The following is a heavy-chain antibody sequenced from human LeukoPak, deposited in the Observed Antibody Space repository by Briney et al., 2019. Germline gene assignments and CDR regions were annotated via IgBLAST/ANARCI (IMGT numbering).Heavy chain of an antibody. Sequence: GGSLRLSCVASGFSLSSYATAWVRQAPGKGLEWVSGIYADDSDTFYIDAVKGRFTISKDKSKNTLYLQMNSLRAEDTAVYHCATLQTPYYDSSGYFFAYWGQGTLVTVSS. CDR1: GFSLSSYA. D-gene: IGHD3-22*01. CDR3: ATLQTPYYDSSGYFFAY. J-gene: IGHJ4*02. CDR2: IYADDSDT. V-gene: IGHV3-23*01.